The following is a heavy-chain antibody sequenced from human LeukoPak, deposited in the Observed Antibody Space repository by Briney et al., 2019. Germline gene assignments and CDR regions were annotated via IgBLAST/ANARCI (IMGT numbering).Heavy chain of an antibody. CDR3: ATDGRNWNYGYNRFDP. V-gene: IGHV1-24*01. CDR2: FDPEDGET. CDR1: GYTLTELS. J-gene: IGHJ5*02. D-gene: IGHD1-7*01. Sequence: GASVTVSCKVSGYTLTELSMHWVRQAPGKGREWMGGFDPEDGETIYAQKFQGRVTMTEDTSTDTAYMELSSLRSEDTAVYYCATDGRNWNYGYNRFDPWGQGTLVTVSS.